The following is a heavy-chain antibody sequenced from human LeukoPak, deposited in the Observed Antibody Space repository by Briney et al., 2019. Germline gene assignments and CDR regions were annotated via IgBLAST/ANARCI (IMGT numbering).Heavy chain of an antibody. Sequence: SETLSLTCTVSGGSISSSSYYWGWIRQPPGKGLEWIGSIYYSGSTYYNPSLKSRVTISVDTSKNQFSLKLSSVTAADTAVYYCAREEQGPYYYGMDVWGQGTTVTVCS. D-gene: IGHD1-26*01. CDR1: GGSISSSSYY. CDR3: AREEQGPYYYGMDV. V-gene: IGHV4-39*07. J-gene: IGHJ6*02. CDR2: IYYSGST.